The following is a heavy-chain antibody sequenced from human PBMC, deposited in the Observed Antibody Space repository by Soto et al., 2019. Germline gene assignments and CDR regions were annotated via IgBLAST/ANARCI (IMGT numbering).Heavy chain of an antibody. J-gene: IGHJ6*03. D-gene: IGHD6-19*01. CDR2: ISAYNGNT. Sequence: QDQLVQPGVEVKKPGASVKVSCKASGYSFTNYGITWVRQAPGQGFEWMGWISAYNGNTNYAQKFQGRVTMTTDASTSTAYLELRSLRSDDTAVYYCARDRGVAPPVAGNTHYYYYMDVWDKGTTVTVSS. V-gene: IGHV1-18*01. CDR3: ARDRGVAPPVAGNTHYYYYMDV. CDR1: GYSFTNYG.